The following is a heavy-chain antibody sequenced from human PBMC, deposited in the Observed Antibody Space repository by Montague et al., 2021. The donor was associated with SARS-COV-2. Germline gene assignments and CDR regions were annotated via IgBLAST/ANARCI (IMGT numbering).Heavy chain of an antibody. Sequence: TLSLTCTVSGGSINSGGYYWSWICQHPGKGLEWTGYIYYSGSTYYNPSLKSRLTISVDTSESQFSLKLSSVTAADTAVYYCTRVHFVSSGWYPDAFDIWGQGTMVTVSS. J-gene: IGHJ3*02. CDR2: IYYSGST. V-gene: IGHV4-31*03. CDR3: TRVHFVSSGWYPDAFDI. D-gene: IGHD6-19*01. CDR1: GGSINSGGYY.